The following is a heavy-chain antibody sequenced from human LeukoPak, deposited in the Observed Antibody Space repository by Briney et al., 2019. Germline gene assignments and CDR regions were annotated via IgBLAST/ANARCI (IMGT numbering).Heavy chain of an antibody. CDR3: ARVNGDSVGY. V-gene: IGHV1-2*02. D-gene: IGHD4-17*01. J-gene: IGHJ4*02. Sequence: GASVKVSCKASGYSFTDHYLHWLRQAPGQGLEWMGWIHPNSGDTNYAQKFQGRVTMTRDTSISTAYMELSRLRSDDTAVYYCARVNGDSVGYWGQGTLVTVSS. CDR2: IHPNSGDT. CDR1: GYSFTDHY.